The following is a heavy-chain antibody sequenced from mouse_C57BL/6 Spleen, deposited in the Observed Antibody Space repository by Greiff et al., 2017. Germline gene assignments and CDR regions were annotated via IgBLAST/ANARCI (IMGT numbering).Heavy chain of an antibody. Sequence: EVQLVESGGGLVQPGGSLKLSCAASGFTFSDYGMAWVRQAPRKGPEWVAFISNLAYSIYYADTVTGRFTISRENAKNTLYLEMSSLRSEDTAMYYCARQGGSGYSFAYWGQGTLVTVSA. CDR1: GFTFSDYG. CDR3: ARQGGSGYSFAY. D-gene: IGHD3-2*02. V-gene: IGHV5-15*01. J-gene: IGHJ3*01. CDR2: ISNLAYSI.